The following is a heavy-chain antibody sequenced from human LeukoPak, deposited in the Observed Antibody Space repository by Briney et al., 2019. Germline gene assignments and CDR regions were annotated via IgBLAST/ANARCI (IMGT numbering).Heavy chain of an antibody. CDR3: AREDIVATIFGYYYYYMDV. J-gene: IGHJ6*03. Sequence: GGSLRLSCVASGFTFTIAGMTWVRQAPGKGLQWVSTIGSDGHIYYEDSMKGRVTISRDNARNSVFLQMNSLRVEDSAVYYCAREDIVATIFGYYYYYMDVWGKGTTVTISS. D-gene: IGHD5-12*01. V-gene: IGHV3-21*01. CDR2: IGSDGHI. CDR1: GFTFTIAG.